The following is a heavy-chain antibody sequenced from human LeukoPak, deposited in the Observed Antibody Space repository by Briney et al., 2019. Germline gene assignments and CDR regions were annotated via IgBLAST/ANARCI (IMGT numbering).Heavy chain of an antibody. D-gene: IGHD6-6*01. Sequence: GASVKVSCNASGGTFSSYAISLVRQAPGQGLEWMGGIIPIFGTANYAQKFQGRVTITTDESTSTAYMELSSLRSEDTAVYYCARIAARDYYYYYYMDVWGKGTTVTVSS. J-gene: IGHJ6*03. V-gene: IGHV1-69*05. CDR3: ARIAARDYYYYYYMDV. CDR1: GGTFSSYA. CDR2: IIPIFGTA.